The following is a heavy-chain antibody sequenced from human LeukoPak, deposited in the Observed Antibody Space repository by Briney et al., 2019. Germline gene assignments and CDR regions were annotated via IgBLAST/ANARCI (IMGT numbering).Heavy chain of an antibody. Sequence: GGSLRLSCAASGFTFSNAWMSWVRQAPGKGLEYVSAISSNGGSTYYANSVKGRFTISRDNSKNTLYLQMGSLRAEDMAVYYCAKAGYCSSTSCPADYWGQGTLVTVSS. CDR1: GFTFSNAW. J-gene: IGHJ4*02. CDR3: AKAGYCSSTSCPADY. V-gene: IGHV3-64*01. CDR2: ISSNGGST. D-gene: IGHD2-2*01.